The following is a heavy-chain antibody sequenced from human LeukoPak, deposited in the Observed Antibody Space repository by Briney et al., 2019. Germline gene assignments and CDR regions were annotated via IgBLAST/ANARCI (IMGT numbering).Heavy chain of an antibody. CDR3: AKSMSITMVRGAVDY. J-gene: IGHJ4*02. Sequence: GRSLRLSCAASGFTFDDYAMRWVRQAPGKGLEWVSGISWNSGSIGYADSVKGRFTISRDNAKNSLYLQMNSLRAEDTALYYCAKSMSITMVRGAVDYWGQGTLVTVSS. CDR1: GFTFDDYA. V-gene: IGHV3-9*01. CDR2: ISWNSGSI. D-gene: IGHD3-10*01.